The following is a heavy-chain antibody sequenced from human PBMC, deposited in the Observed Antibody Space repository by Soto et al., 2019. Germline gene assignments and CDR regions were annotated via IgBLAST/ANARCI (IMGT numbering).Heavy chain of an antibody. D-gene: IGHD6-19*01. Sequence: GGPLRLSCAASGFSFSDYGMNWVRQAPHKGLELVASRHDDVSNEYYEDSVKGRFTISRDNSKNTLFLHMNSVGADDTAMYYCATSSGYHWGQGTLVTVSS. V-gene: IGHV3-30*02. J-gene: IGHJ5*02. CDR3: ATSSGYH. CDR1: GFSFSDYG. CDR2: RHDDVSNE.